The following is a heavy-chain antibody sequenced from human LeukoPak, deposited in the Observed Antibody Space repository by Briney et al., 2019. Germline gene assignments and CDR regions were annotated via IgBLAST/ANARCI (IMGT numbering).Heavy chain of an antibody. D-gene: IGHD3-22*01. Sequence: ASVTVSFKASGYTFNTYGISWVRQAPGQGPEGMGWITTYNGRSNYAQRFQGRVTMTTDTSTNTAYMELRRLRSDDTAVYYCARVFYYDTSGHNWFDSWGPGTLVTVSS. J-gene: IGHJ5*01. CDR1: GYTFNTYG. CDR2: ITTYNGRS. V-gene: IGHV1-18*01. CDR3: ARVFYYDTSGHNWFDS.